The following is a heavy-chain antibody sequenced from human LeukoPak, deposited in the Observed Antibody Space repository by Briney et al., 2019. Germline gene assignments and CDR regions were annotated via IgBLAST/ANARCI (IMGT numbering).Heavy chain of an antibody. CDR2: IYNSGGT. V-gene: IGHV4-59*12. Sequence: SETLSLTCTVSGGSISSYYWSWIRQPPGKGLEWIGNIYNSGGTNYNPSLKSRVTISVDTSKKQFSLKLSSVTAADTAVYYCATYSTGFDIWGQGTVVTVSS. J-gene: IGHJ3*02. CDR3: ATYSTGFDI. D-gene: IGHD6-19*01. CDR1: GGSISSYY.